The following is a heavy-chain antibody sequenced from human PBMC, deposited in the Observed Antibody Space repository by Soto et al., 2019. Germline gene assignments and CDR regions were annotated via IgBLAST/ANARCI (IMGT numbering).Heavy chain of an antibody. V-gene: IGHV3-21*06. CDR2: ISSTTNYI. Sequence: LRLSCAASGFTFTRYSMNWVRQAPGKGLEWVSSISSTTNYIYYGDSMKGRFTISRDNAKNSLYLEMNSLRAEDTAVYYCARESEDLTSNFDYWGQGALVTVSS. J-gene: IGHJ4*02. CDR3: ARESEDLTSNFDY. CDR1: GFTFTRYS.